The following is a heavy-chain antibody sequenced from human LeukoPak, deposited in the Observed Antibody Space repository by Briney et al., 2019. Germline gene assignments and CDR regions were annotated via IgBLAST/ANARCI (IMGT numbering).Heavy chain of an antibody. CDR2: ISYDGSNK. CDR3: ARDSRRVYYYGMDV. CDR1: VFTFSSYS. Sequence: PGRCLRLSCAASVFTFSSYSMHWVRQAPCKGLEWVAVISYDGSNKYYADSVKGRFTISRDNSKNTLYLQMNSLRAEDTAVYYCARDSRRVYYYGMDVWGQGTTVTVSS. J-gene: IGHJ6*02. V-gene: IGHV3-30-3*01.